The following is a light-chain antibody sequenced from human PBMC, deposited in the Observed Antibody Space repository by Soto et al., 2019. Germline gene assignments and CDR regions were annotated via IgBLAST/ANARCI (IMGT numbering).Light chain of an antibody. CDR1: SSDVGGYNY. J-gene: IGLJ1*01. CDR3: SSYTSSSTHD. Sequence: QSVLTQPASVSASPGQSITISCTGTSSDVGGYNYVSWYQQHPGKAPKLMIYDVSNRPSGVSDRFSGSKSGNTASLTISGLQAEDEADYYCSSYTSSSTHDFGTGTKVTVL. CDR2: DVS. V-gene: IGLV2-14*01.